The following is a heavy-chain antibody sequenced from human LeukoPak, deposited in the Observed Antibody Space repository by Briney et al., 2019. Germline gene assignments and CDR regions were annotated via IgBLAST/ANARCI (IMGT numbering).Heavy chain of an antibody. CDR3: ARGGYDILTGYAPLDY. V-gene: IGHV3-66*01. CDR1: GFTVSSNY. D-gene: IGHD3-9*01. J-gene: IGHJ4*02. CDR2: IYSGGST. Sequence: GGSLRLSCAASGFTVSSNYMSWVRQAPGKGLEWVSVIYSGGSTYYADSVKGRFTISRDNSKNTLYLQMNSLRAEDTAVYYCARGGYDILTGYAPLDYWGQGTLVTVSS.